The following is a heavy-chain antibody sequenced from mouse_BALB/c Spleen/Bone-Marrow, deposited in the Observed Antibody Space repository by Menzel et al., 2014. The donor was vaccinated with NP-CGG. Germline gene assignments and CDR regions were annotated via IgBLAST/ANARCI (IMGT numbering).Heavy chain of an antibody. CDR3: AMTARGGFAY. Sequence: VQLQQSGPELVKPGALVKISCKASGYTSTSCDINWVKQKPGQGLEWIGWIYPGDGSTKYNEKFKGKATLTADKSSSTAYMQVSSLTSENSAVYFCAMTARGGFAYWGQGTLVTVSA. CDR2: IYPGDGST. J-gene: IGHJ3*01. V-gene: IGHV1S56*01. D-gene: IGHD3-2*01. CDR1: GYTSTSCD.